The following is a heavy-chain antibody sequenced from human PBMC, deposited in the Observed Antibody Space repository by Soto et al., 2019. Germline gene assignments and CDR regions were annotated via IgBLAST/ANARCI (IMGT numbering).Heavy chain of an antibody. CDR1: GFTFSSYG. CDR2: IWYDGSNK. CDR3: ARDRKITMVRGVNWFDP. V-gene: IGHV3-33*01. Sequence: GGSLRLSCAASGFTFSSYGMHWVRQAPGKGLEWVAVIWYDGSNKYYADSVKGRFTISRDNSKNTLYLQMNSLRAEDTAVHYCARDRKITMVRGVNWFDPWGQGTLVTVSS. D-gene: IGHD3-10*01. J-gene: IGHJ5*02.